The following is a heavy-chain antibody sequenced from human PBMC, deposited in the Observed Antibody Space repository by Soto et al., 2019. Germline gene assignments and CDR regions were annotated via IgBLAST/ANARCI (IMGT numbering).Heavy chain of an antibody. CDR3: VRDVPAAGTDWFDP. Sequence: SETLSLTCTVSGGSINNYWWSWVRQAADKRLEWIGRLHSTGATNYNPSLRSRVTMSVDKSKNQFSLNLASVTAADTAVYYCVRDVPAAGTDWFDPWGQGTLVTVSS. D-gene: IGHD6-13*01. CDR1: GGSINNYW. J-gene: IGHJ5*02. CDR2: LHSTGAT. V-gene: IGHV4-4*07.